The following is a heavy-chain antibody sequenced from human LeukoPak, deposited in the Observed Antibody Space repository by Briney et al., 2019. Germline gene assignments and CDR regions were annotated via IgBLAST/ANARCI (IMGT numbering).Heavy chain of an antibody. CDR1: GYTFTSYD. Sequence: ASVKVSCKASGYTFTSYDINWVRQATGQGLEWMGWMNPNNGNTGYAQRFQGRVTLTRDTSISTAYMELSSLRSEDTAVYYCARGFLGYDSSDYAFSYYWGQGTLVTVSP. D-gene: IGHD3-22*01. CDR3: ARGFLGYDSSDYAFSYY. CDR2: MNPNNGNT. V-gene: IGHV1-8*01. J-gene: IGHJ4*02.